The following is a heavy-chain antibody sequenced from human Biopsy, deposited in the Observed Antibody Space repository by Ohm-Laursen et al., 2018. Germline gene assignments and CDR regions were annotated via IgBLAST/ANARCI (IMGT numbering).Heavy chain of an antibody. Sequence: SHTLSLTCTVSGGSISGYNCSWIRKSPAKGLEWLSYIPYTGGITSNPSLNGRATMSLDLSKNQFSLRLIYVTATDPAVYYCARMPHFDYWGQGILVTVSS. CDR3: ARMPHFDY. CDR2: IPYTGGI. CDR1: GGSISGYN. J-gene: IGHJ4*02. D-gene: IGHD2-2*01. V-gene: IGHV4-59*07.